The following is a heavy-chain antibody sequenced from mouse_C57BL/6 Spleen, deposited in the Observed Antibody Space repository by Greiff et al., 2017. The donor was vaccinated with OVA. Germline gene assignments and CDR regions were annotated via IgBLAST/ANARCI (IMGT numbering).Heavy chain of an antibody. CDR3: ARRYYGSRGYFDV. CDR2: ISDGDSYT. CDR1: GFTFSSYA. D-gene: IGHD1-1*01. J-gene: IGHJ1*03. V-gene: IGHV5-4*03. Sequence: EVKLMESGGGLVKPGGSLKLSCAASGFTFSSYAMSWVRQTPEKRLEWVATISDGDSYTYYPDNVKGRFTISRDNAKNNLYLQMSHLKSEDTALYDCARRYYGSRGYFDVWGTGTTVTVYS.